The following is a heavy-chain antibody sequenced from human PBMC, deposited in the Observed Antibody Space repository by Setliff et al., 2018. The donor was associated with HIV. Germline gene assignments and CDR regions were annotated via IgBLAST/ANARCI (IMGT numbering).Heavy chain of an antibody. Sequence: PSETLSLTCSVSAGSISSGRYYWSWIRQPAGKGLEWIGHIYSSGSTNYNPSLKSRVTMSVDTSKNQFSLKLSSVTAADTAVYYRARTAMVTAIYYYYYYMDVWGKGTTVTVSS. D-gene: IGHD2-21*02. CDR3: ARTAMVTAIYYYYYYMDV. V-gene: IGHV4-61*09. CDR1: AGSISSGRYY. J-gene: IGHJ6*03. CDR2: IYSSGST.